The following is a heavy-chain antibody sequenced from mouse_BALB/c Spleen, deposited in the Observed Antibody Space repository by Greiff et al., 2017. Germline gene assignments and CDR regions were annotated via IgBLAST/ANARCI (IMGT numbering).Heavy chain of an antibody. Sequence: QVQLQQPGAELVKPGASVKLSCKASGYTFTSYWMHWVKQRPGQGLEWIGEINPSNGRTNYNEKFKSKATLTVDKSSSTAYMQLSSLTSEDSAVYYCARGGRYDVNYYAMDYWGQGTSVTVSS. CDR3: ARGGRYDVNYYAMDY. CDR1: GYTFTSYW. D-gene: IGHD2-14*01. V-gene: IGHV1S81*02. CDR2: INPSNGRT. J-gene: IGHJ4*01.